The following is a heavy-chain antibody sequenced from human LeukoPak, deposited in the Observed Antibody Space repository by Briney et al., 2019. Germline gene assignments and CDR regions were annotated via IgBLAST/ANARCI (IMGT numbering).Heavy chain of an antibody. CDR3: ARGVAVAANWFDP. J-gene: IGHJ5*02. CDR2: IYHSGST. Sequence: SETLSLTCDVSGYSISSSYYWGWIRQPPGKGLEWIGSIYHSGSTYYNPSLKSRVTISVDTSKNQFSLRLSSVTAADTAVYYCARGVAVAANWFDPWGQGTLVTVSS. CDR1: GYSISSSYY. V-gene: IGHV4-38-2*01. D-gene: IGHD6-19*01.